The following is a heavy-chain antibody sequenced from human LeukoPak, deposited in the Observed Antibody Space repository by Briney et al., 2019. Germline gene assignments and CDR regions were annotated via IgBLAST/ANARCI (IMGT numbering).Heavy chain of an antibody. D-gene: IGHD1-7*01. CDR1: GFTVSSNY. J-gene: IGHJ3*02. Sequence: GGSLRLSCAASGFTVSSNYMSWVRQAPGKGLEWVSVLYTGGTTYYADSVKGRFTISRDNSKNTVYLDMNSLRAEDTAVYYCAKDLSGLELHAFDIWGQGTMVTVSS. CDR3: AKDLSGLELHAFDI. CDR2: LYTGGTT. V-gene: IGHV3-66*01.